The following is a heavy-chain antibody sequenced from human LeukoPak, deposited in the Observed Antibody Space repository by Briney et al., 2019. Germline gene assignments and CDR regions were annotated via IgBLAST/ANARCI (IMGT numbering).Heavy chain of an antibody. CDR2: IYYSGST. CDR1: GGSISSYD. CDR3: ARLVATGSLLGRYYYYYMDV. V-gene: IGHV4-39*01. Sequence: PSETLSLTCTVSGGSISSYDWSWIRQPPGKGLEWIGSIYYSGSTYYNPSLKSRVTISVDTSKNQFSLKLSSVTAADTAVYYCARLVATGSLLGRYYYYYMDVWGKGTTVTISS. D-gene: IGHD5-12*01. J-gene: IGHJ6*03.